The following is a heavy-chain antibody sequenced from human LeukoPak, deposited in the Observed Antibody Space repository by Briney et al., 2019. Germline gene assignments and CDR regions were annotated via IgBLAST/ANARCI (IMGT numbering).Heavy chain of an antibody. CDR3: ARGAGEQQLGYFDY. V-gene: IGHV6-1*01. CDR2: TYYRSKWYN. CDR1: GDSVSSNSAA. D-gene: IGHD6-13*01. J-gene: IGHJ4*02. Sequence: SQTLSLTCAISGDSVSSNSAAWNWIRQSPSRGLEWLVRTYYRSKWYNDYAVSVKSRITINPDTSKNQFSLQLNSVTPEDTAVYYCARGAGEQQLGYFDYWGQGTLVTVSS.